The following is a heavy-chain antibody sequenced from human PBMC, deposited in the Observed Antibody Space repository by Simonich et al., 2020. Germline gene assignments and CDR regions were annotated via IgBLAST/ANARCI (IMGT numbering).Heavy chain of an antibody. CDR2: INRDGSST. J-gene: IGHJ3*02. CDR3: ARDYSNYDAFDI. D-gene: IGHD4-4*01. Sequence: EVQLVESGGGLVQPGGSLRLSCAASGFTFSSYWMHWVRQAPGKGLGGVSRINRDGSSTSYADSVKGRFTISRDNAKNTLYLQMNSLRAEDTAVYYCARDYSNYDAFDIWGQGTMVTVSS. CDR1: GFTFSSYW. V-gene: IGHV3-74*01.